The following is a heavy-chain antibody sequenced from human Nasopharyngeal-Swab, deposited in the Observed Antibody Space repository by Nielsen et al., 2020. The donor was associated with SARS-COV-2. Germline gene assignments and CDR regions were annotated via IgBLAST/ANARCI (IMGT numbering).Heavy chain of an antibody. D-gene: IGHD3-10*01. V-gene: IGHV4-30-2*01. CDR3: ASVRGYYYGMDV. J-gene: IGHJ6*02. CDR2: IYHSGST. Sequence: RQAPGKGLEWIGYIYHSGSTYYNPSLKRRVTISVDRSKNQFSLKLSSVTAADTAVYYCASVRGYYYGMDVWGQGTTVTVSS.